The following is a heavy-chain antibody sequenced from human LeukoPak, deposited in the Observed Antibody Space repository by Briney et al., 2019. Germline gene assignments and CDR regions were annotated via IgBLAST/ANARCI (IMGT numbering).Heavy chain of an antibody. J-gene: IGHJ4*02. V-gene: IGHV4-34*01. CDR1: GGSFSGYY. CDR3: ARADYGDYGPYYFDY. D-gene: IGHD4-17*01. CDR2: INHSGST. Sequence: PSETLSLTCAVYGGSFSGYYWSWIRQPPGKGLEWIGEINHSGSTNYNPSLKSRVTISVDTSKNQFSPKLSSVTAADTAVYYCARADYGDYGPYYFDYWGQGTLVTVSS.